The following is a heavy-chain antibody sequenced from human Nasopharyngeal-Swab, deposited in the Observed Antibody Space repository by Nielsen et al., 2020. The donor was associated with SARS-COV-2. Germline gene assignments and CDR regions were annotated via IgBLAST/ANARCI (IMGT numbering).Heavy chain of an antibody. J-gene: IGHJ6*02. Sequence: RQVPGKGLEWIGYIYYSGSTNYNPSLKSRVTISVDTSKNQFSLKLSSVTAADTAVYYCARDRVTGFLGQVYYYYGMDVWGQGTTVTVSS. CDR2: IYYSGST. D-gene: IGHD3-3*01. CDR3: ARDRVTGFLGQVYYYYGMDV. V-gene: IGHV4-59*01.